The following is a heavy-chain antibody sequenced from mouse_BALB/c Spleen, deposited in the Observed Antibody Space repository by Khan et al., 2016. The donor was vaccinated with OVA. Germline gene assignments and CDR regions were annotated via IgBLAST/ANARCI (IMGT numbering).Heavy chain of an antibody. D-gene: IGHD4-1*01. CDR2: IWGEGST. Sequence: VQLQESGPGLVAPSQSLSITCTVSGFSLTGYGVNWVRQPPGKGLEWLGMIWGEGSTDYNSALKSRLSISTDNSKSQVILKMNSLQTDDTARYYCARDRGLGRAMDYWGQGTSVTVSS. CDR1: GFSLTGYG. CDR3: ARDRGLGRAMDY. V-gene: IGHV2-6-7*01. J-gene: IGHJ4*01.